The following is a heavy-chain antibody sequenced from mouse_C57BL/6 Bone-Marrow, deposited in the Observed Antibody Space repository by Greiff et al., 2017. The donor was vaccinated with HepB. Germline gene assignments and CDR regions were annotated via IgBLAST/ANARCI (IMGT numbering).Heavy chain of an antibody. CDR3: ARSPLDSSGYDFDY. CDR2: INPSSGYT. D-gene: IGHD3-2*02. V-gene: IGHV1-7*01. J-gene: IGHJ2*01. Sequence: QVQLKQSGAELAKPGASVKLSCKASGYTFTSYWMHWVKQRPGQGLEWIGYINPSSGYTKYNQKFKDKATLTADKSSSTAYMQLSSLTYADSAVYYCARSPLDSSGYDFDYWGQGTTLTVSS. CDR1: GYTFTSYW.